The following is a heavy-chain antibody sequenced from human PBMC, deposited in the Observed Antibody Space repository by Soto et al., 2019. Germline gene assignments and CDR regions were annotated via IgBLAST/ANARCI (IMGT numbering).Heavy chain of an antibody. CDR3: ARCRTNYFDY. J-gene: IGHJ4*02. CDR1: GGSISSSNYY. V-gene: IGHV4-39*01. CDR2: LSYTGNT. Sequence: SXTLSLTCTVSGGSISSSNYYCGWIRQPPGKGLEWIGSLSYTGNTYYNPSLKSRLTISVDTSKNQFSLKLSSVTAADAAVYYCARCRTNYFDYWGQGTLVTVSS.